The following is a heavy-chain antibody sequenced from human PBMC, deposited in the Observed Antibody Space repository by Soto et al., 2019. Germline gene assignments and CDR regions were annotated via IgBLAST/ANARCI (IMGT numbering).Heavy chain of an antibody. J-gene: IGHJ4*02. CDR2: TIPIIGTT. CDR3: AAGDRSDTGDH. CDR1: GDTLSTHG. D-gene: IGHD5-18*01. Sequence: QVQLVQSGAEVKKPGSSVKVSCKASGDTLSTHGISWVRQAPGQGLEWMGGTIPIIGTTDYAEKFPGRVKITADESTTTSYMELSSLRTDDTAVYYCAAGDRSDTGDHWGQGTLVTVAS. V-gene: IGHV1-69*01.